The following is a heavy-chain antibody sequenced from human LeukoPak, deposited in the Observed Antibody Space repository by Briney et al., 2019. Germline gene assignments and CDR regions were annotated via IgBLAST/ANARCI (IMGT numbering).Heavy chain of an antibody. V-gene: IGHV4-59*01. CDR3: ARSVVPAAMLDWFDP. D-gene: IGHD2-2*01. CDR1: GGSISSYY. J-gene: IGHJ5*02. Sequence: SETLSLTCTVSGGSISSYYWSWIRQPPGKGLEWIGYIYYSGSTNYNPSLKSRVTISVDTSKNQFSLKLSSVTAADTAVYYCARSVVPAAMLDWFDPWGQGTLVTVSS. CDR2: IYYSGST.